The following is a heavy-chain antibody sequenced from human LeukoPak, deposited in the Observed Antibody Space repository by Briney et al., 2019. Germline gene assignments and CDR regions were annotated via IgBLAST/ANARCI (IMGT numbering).Heavy chain of an antibody. J-gene: IGHJ4*02. CDR2: IGGSGGST. V-gene: IGHV3-23*01. CDR3: PKDRQYYDILTGYYASDFDF. CDR1: GFTFSNYT. D-gene: IGHD3-9*01. Sequence: GGSLRLSCTASGFTFSNYTMNWVRQAPGKGLEWVSGIGGSGGSTYYADSVKGRFTISRDNSKNTLYLQMNSLRAEDTAVYYYPKDRQYYDILTGYYASDFDFWGQGTLVTVSS.